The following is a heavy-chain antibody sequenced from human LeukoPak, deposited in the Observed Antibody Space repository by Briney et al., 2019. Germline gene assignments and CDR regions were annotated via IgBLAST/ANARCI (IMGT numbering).Heavy chain of an antibody. J-gene: IGHJ4*02. CDR1: GYTFTGYY. CDR3: ARNFYFDSSGYYHY. CDR2: INPNSGGT. D-gene: IGHD3-22*01. V-gene: IGHV1-2*02. Sequence: GASVKVSCKASGYTFTGYYMHWVRQAPGQGLEWMGWINPNSGGTNYAQKFQGRVTMTRDTSISTAYMELSRLRSDDTAVYYCARNFYFDSSGYYHYLGQGTLVTVSS.